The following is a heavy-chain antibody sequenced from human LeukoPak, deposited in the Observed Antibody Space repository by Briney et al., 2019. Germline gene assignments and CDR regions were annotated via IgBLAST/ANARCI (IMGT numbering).Heavy chain of an antibody. D-gene: IGHD3-9*01. CDR2: IYTSGST. J-gene: IGHJ6*03. Sequence: SETLSLTCTVSGGSISSYYWSWTRQPAGKGLEWIGRIYTSGSTNYNPSLKSRVTMSVDTSKNQFSLKLSSVTAADTAVYYCARDPPQYDILTGSVSYYYYYMDVWGKGTTVTVSS. CDR3: ARDPPQYDILTGSVSYYYYYMDV. V-gene: IGHV4-4*07. CDR1: GGSISSYY.